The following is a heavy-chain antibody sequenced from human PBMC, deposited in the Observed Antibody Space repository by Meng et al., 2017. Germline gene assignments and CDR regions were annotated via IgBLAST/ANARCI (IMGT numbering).Heavy chain of an antibody. J-gene: IGHJ5*02. D-gene: IGHD2-15*01. CDR1: GYTFTSYA. V-gene: IGHV7-4-1*02. CDR3: ARLVAGTFGQLFDP. Sequence: QGQLVQSGCELKKPGASVKVSCKASGYTFTSYAMNWVRQTPGQGLEWMGWINTNTGNPTYAQGFTGRFVFSLDTSVSTAYLQISSLKAEDTAVYYCARLVAGTFGQLFDPWGQGTLVTVSS. CDR2: INTNTGNP.